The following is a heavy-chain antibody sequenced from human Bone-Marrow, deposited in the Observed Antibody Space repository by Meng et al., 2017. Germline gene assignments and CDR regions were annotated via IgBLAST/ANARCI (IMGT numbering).Heavy chain of an antibody. CDR2: IYHSGTA. Sequence: QLQLQESGSGLVKPSQTLSLTCAVSCGSIHSDNYPWSWIRQPPGKGLESIGYIYHSGTAYYNPSLESRVTISVDRSKNQFSLKLSSVTAADTAVYYCARGDGYNRYFDYWGQGTLVTVSS. J-gene: IGHJ4*02. CDR1: CGSIHSDNYP. D-gene: IGHD5-24*01. CDR3: ARGDGYNRYFDY. V-gene: IGHV4-30-2*01.